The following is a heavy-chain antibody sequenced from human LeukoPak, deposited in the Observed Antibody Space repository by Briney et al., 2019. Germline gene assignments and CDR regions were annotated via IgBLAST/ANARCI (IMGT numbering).Heavy chain of an antibody. CDR1: GGSISSYY. D-gene: IGHD5-18*01. CDR2: IYYSGST. Sequence: SETLSLTCTVSGGSISSYYWNWIRQPPGKGLEWIGYIYYSGSTNYNPSLKSRVTISVDTSKNQFSLRLSSVTAADTAVYYCARGLSGYSYGYYFDYWGQGTLFPVSS. J-gene: IGHJ4*02. V-gene: IGHV4-59*01. CDR3: ARGLSGYSYGYYFDY.